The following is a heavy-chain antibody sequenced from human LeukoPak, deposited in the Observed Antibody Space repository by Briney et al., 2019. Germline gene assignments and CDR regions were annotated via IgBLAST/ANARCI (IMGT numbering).Heavy chain of an antibody. D-gene: IGHD1-7*01. CDR3: ATAGNYRFDY. CDR2: ISGSGGTT. J-gene: IGHJ4*02. CDR1: GFTFSRYA. V-gene: IGHV3-23*01. Sequence: GGSLRLSCAVSGFTFSRYAMSWVRQAPGKGLEWVSFISGSGGTTYYADSVKGRFTISRDNSKNTLYLQMNSLRAEDTAVYYCATAGNYRFDYWGQGTLVTVSS.